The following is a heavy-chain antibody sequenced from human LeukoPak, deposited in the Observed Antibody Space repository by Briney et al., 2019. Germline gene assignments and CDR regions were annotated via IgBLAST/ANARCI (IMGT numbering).Heavy chain of an antibody. CDR2: ISAYNGNT. Sequence: GASVKVSCKASGYTFTSYGISWVRQAPGQGLEWMGWISAYNGNTNYAQKLQGRVTMTTDTSTSTAYMELRSLRSDDTAVYYCARVYCSSTSCSHPQYYFDYWGQGTLVTVSS. CDR1: GYTFTSYG. D-gene: IGHD2-2*01. J-gene: IGHJ4*02. V-gene: IGHV1-18*01. CDR3: ARVYCSSTSCSHPQYYFDY.